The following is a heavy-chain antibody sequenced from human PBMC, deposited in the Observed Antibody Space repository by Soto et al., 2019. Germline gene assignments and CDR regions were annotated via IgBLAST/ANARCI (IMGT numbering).Heavy chain of an antibody. CDR2: IYYSGST. D-gene: IGHD3-16*01. J-gene: IGHJ6*02. Sequence: QVQLQESGPGLVKPSQTLSLTCTVSGGSISSGGYYWSWIRQHPGKGLEWIGYIYYSGSTYYNPSLKSRVTISVDPSKTQFPLKLGSVTAADTAGYYWARNTGWGGGGMDVWGQGTTVTVSS. V-gene: IGHV4-31*03. CDR3: ARNTGWGGGGMDV. CDR1: GGSISSGGYY.